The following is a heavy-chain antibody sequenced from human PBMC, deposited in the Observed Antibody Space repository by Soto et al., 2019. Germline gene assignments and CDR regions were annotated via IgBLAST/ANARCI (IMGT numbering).Heavy chain of an antibody. CDR1: GGSISSGGYY. V-gene: IGHV4-31*03. CDR3: ARGRDYDSSGPILFDY. J-gene: IGHJ4*02. CDR2: IYYSGST. Sequence: PSETLSLTCTVSGGSISSGGYYWSWISQHPGKGLEWIGYIYYSGSTYYNPSLKSRVTISVDTSKNQFSLKLSSVTAADTAVFYCARGRDYDSSGPILFDYWGQGALVTVSS. D-gene: IGHD3-22*01.